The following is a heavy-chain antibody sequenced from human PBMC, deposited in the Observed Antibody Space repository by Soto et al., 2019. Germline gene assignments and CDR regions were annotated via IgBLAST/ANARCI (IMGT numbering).Heavy chain of an antibody. J-gene: IGHJ3*02. D-gene: IGHD2-2*02. V-gene: IGHV3-33*01. CDR1: GFTFSSYG. CDR2: IWYDGSNK. CDR3: ARDPIVGDIVVVPAAIGAFDI. Sequence: LRLSCAASGFTFSSYGMHWVRQAPGKGLEWVAVIWYDGSNKYYADSVKGRFTISRDNAKNSLYLQMNSLRAEDTAVYYCARDPIVGDIVVVPAAIGAFDIWGQGTMVTVSS.